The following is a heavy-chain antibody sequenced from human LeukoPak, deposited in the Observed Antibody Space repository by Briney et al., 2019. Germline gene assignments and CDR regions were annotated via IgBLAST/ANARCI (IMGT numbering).Heavy chain of an antibody. CDR1: GGSVTSDY. D-gene: IGHD2-2*01. J-gene: IGHJ4*02. CDR3: ARRYCSSTSCPIDY. V-gene: IGHV4-59*08. Sequence: TTSETLSLTCTVSGGSVTSDYWSWIRQPPGKGLEWIGYMYYSGSTNYNPSLKRRVTISGDTSRNQFSLKLSSVTAANTAVYYCARRYCSSTSCPIDYWGQGTLVTVSS. CDR2: MYYSGST.